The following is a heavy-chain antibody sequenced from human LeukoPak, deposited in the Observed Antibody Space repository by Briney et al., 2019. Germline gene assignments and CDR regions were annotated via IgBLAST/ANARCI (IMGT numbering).Heavy chain of an antibody. D-gene: IGHD3-9*01. CDR1: GFTFSSYW. CDR2: ISGSGVST. CDR3: AKVRYDISTGKIYYSDY. V-gene: IGHV3-23*01. J-gene: IGHJ4*02. Sequence: GGSLRLSCAASGFTFSSYWMSWVRQAPGKGLEWVSAISGSGVSTYYADSVKGRFTISRDNSKNTLYLRMNSLRAEDTAVYYCAKVRYDISTGKIYYSDYWGQGTLVTVSS.